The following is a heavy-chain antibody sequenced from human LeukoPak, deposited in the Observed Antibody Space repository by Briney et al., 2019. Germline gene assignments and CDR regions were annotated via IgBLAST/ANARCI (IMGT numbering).Heavy chain of an antibody. J-gene: IGHJ4*02. V-gene: IGHV3-74*01. CDR1: GFTFSGYW. CDR2: INSDGRST. D-gene: IGHD3-22*01. Sequence: GGSLRLSSAASGFTFSGYWMHWVRPAPGKGLVWVSRINSDGRSTSYADSVKGRFTISRDNAKNTLGLQMDSLRAEDMAVYYCASAYSSGYHSIDYWGQGALVTVSS. CDR3: ASAYSSGYHSIDY.